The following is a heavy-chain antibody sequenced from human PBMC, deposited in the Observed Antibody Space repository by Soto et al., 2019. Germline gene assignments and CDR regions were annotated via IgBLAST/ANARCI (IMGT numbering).Heavy chain of an antibody. CDR2: ISYGGTNK. J-gene: IGHJ4*02. D-gene: IGHD3-3*01. V-gene: IGHV3-30*18. CDR3: AKSGLRFLDYFDY. CDR1: GFTLSNHG. Sequence: QVQLVESGGGVGQPGRALRLSWAASGFTLSNHGMHWVRQAPGKGLEWVVFISYGGTNKYYADSVKGRFTISRDSSKSALYLQMNSLRAEDTAVYYCAKSGLRFLDYFDYWGQGTLVTVSS.